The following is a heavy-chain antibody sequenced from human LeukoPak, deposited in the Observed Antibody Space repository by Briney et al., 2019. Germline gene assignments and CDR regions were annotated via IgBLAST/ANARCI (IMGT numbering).Heavy chain of an antibody. J-gene: IGHJ2*01. V-gene: IGHV4-34*01. D-gene: IGHD4-17*01. CDR1: GGSFSGYY. CDR3: ARAPQSDYGTHWYFDL. CDR2: INHSGST. Sequence: SETLSLTCAVYGGSFSGYYWSWIRQPPGKGLEWIGEINHSGSTNYNPSLKSRVTISVDTSKSQFSLKLSSVTAADTAVYYCARAPQSDYGTHWYFDLWGRGTLVTVSS.